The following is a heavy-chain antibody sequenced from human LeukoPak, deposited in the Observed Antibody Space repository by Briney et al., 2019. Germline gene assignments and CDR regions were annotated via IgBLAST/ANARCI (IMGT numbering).Heavy chain of an antibody. CDR3: ARDAPIHYGDYGYWFDP. CDR2: ISYDGSNK. J-gene: IGHJ5*02. Sequence: HPGRSLRLSCAASGFTFSSYAMHWVRQAPGKGLEWVAVISYDGSNKYYADSVKGRFTISRDNSKNTLYLQMNSLRAEDTAVYYCARDAPIHYGDYGYWFDPWGQGTLVTVSS. V-gene: IGHV3-30-3*01. D-gene: IGHD4-17*01. CDR1: GFTFSSYA.